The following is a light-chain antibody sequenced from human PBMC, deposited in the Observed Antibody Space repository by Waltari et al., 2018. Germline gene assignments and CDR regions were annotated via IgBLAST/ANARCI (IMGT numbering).Light chain of an antibody. V-gene: IGKV3-15*01. CDR2: DAS. CDR3: QQYYNWPLT. J-gene: IGKJ3*01. Sequence: EIVMTQSPATLSVSPGEGVTLSCMASRSVTNMLAWYQQKPGQAPRLLMYDASTRAAGIPARFSGSESGTEFTLTINSLQSEDFAVYFCQQYYNWPLTFGPGTKVDIK. CDR1: RSVTNM.